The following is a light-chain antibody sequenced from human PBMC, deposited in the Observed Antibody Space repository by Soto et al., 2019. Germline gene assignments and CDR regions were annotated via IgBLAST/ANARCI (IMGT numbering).Light chain of an antibody. J-gene: IGKJ3*01. CDR1: QSINTN. CDR2: GAS. V-gene: IGKV3-15*01. CDR3: QQYHRWPPKVT. Sequence: DIVMTQSPATLSVSPGERATLSCRASQSINTNLAWYQQKPGQAPRLLIYGASTRATVIPARFSGSGSATEFTLTISGLQADDFAVYYCQQYHRWPPKVTFGPGTRVDI.